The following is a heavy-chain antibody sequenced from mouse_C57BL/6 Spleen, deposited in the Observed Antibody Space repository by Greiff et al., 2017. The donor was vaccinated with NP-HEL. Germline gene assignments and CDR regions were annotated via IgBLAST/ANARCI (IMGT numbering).Heavy chain of an antibody. D-gene: IGHD3-3*01. CDR3: ARYRLYYFDY. CDR1: GFTFTDYY. J-gene: IGHJ2*01. CDR2: IRNKANGYTT. V-gene: IGHV7-3*01. Sequence: EVMLVESGGGLVQPGGSLSLSCAASGFTFTDYYMSWVRQPPGKALEWLGFIRNKANGYTTEYSASVKGRFTISRDNSKSILYLQRNAMRAEDSATYYCARYRLYYFDYWGQGTTLTVSS.